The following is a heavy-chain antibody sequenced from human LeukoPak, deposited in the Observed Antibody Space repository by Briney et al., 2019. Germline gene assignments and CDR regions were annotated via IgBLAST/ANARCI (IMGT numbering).Heavy chain of an antibody. V-gene: IGHV3-7*01. CDR2: IKTDGSQI. D-gene: IGHD6-25*01. CDR3: ARERTPGSGYGVDY. J-gene: IGHJ4*02. CDR1: GFTFSSYW. Sequence: PGGSLRLSCVASGFTFSSYWMIWVRQAPGKGLEWVANIKTDGSQIYYVDSVKGRFTISRDNAKNSLYLQMNSLRAEDTAVYYCARERTPGSGYGVDYWGQGTVVTVSS.